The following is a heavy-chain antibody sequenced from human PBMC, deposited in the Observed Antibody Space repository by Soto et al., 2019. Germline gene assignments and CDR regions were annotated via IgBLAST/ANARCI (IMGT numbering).Heavy chain of an antibody. CDR2: IWYDGSNQ. D-gene: IGHD4-17*01. J-gene: IGHJ4*02. Sequence: QVQLVESGGGVVQPGRSLRLSCAASGFTFSSYGMHWVRQAPGKGLEWVVVIWYDGSNQYYADSVKGRFTISRDNSKNPLYLHMNSLRAEDTAVYYCARDLLSVYGDSLPFYYWGQGTLVTVSS. CDR3: ARDLLSVYGDSLPFYY. CDR1: GFTFSSYG. V-gene: IGHV3-33*01.